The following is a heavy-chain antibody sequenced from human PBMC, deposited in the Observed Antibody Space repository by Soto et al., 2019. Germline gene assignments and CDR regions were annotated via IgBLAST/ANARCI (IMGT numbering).Heavy chain of an antibody. Sequence: TXSLTCTVSGGSISSGGYYWSWIRQHPGKGLEWIGYIYYSGSTYYNPSLKSRVTISVDTSKNQFSLKLSSVTAADTAVYXXXXXXXXXXXXPDAFXIXXXGTMVTVSS. CDR1: GGSISSGGYY. CDR2: IYYSGST. J-gene: IGHJ3*02. V-gene: IGHV4-31*03. CDR3: XXXXXXXXXXPDAFXI.